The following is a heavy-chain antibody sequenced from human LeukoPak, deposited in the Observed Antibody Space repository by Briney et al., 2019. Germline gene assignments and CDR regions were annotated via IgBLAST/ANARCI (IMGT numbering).Heavy chain of an antibody. V-gene: IGHV3-30*04. D-gene: IGHD3-22*01. Sequence: GGSLRPSCAASGFTFSSYAIHWVRQAPGKGLEWVAVISYDGSNKYYADSVKGRFTISRDNSKNTLYLQMNSLRAEDTAVYYCARDLRAYDSSGYPDYWGQGTLVTVSS. CDR3: ARDLRAYDSSGYPDY. J-gene: IGHJ4*02. CDR2: ISYDGSNK. CDR1: GFTFSSYA.